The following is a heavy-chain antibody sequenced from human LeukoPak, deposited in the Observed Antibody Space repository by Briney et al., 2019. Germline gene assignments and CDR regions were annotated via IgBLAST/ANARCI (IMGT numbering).Heavy chain of an antibody. V-gene: IGHV4-4*07. J-gene: IGHJ4*02. CDR2: IYTSGSI. D-gene: IGHD4-17*01. Sequence: SETLSLTCTVSGGSISSYYWSWIRQPAGKGLEWIGRIYTSGSITYNPSLKSRVTISVDTSKNQFSLKLSSVTAADTAVYYCARDIYGDHPIDYWGQGTLVTVSS. CDR1: GGSISSYY. CDR3: ARDIYGDHPIDY.